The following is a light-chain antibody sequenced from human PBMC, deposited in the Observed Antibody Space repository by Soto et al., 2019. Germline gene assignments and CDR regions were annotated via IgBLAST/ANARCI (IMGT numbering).Light chain of an antibody. V-gene: IGKV1-39*01. CDR3: QQSYSTPWT. CDR1: QSINFY. Sequence: ILMKQSPSSLSASVGARITITCRASQSINFYLNWYQQKPGKAPKLLIYDASRLQSGVPSRFSASGSGTDFTLTISSLQPEDFASYYFQQSYSTPWTFGQGTKVDIK. J-gene: IGKJ1*01. CDR2: DAS.